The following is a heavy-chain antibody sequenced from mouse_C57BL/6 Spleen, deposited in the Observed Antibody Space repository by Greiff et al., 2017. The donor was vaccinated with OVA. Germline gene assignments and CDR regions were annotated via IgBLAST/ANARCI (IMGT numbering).Heavy chain of an antibody. V-gene: IGHV1-64*01. Sequence: VQLQQPGAELVKPGASVKLSCKASGYTFTSYWMHWVKQRPGQGLEWIGMIHPNSGSTNYNEKFKSKATLTVDKSSSTAYMQLSSLTSEDSAVYYCARGGWDALYYFDYWGQGTTLTVSS. J-gene: IGHJ2*01. CDR3: ARGGWDALYYFDY. D-gene: IGHD4-1*01. CDR1: GYTFTSYW. CDR2: IHPNSGST.